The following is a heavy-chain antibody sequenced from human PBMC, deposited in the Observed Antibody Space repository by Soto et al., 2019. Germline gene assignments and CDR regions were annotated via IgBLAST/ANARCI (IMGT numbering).Heavy chain of an antibody. D-gene: IGHD6-19*01. J-gene: IGHJ5*02. CDR2: IYYSGST. V-gene: IGHV4-39*01. Sequence: QLQLQESGPGLVKPSETLSLTCTVSGGSISSSSYYWGWIRQPPGKGLEWIGSIYYSGSTYYNPSLKSRVTISVDTSKNQFSLKLSSVTAADTAVYYCARRSLNRIAVVGVWFDPWGQGTLVTVSS. CDR3: ARRSLNRIAVVGVWFDP. CDR1: GGSISSSSYY.